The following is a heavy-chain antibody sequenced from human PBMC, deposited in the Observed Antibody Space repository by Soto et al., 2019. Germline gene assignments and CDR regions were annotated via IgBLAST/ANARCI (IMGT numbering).Heavy chain of an antibody. Sequence: QVQLQESGPGLVKPSQTLSLTCTVSGGSISSGGYYWRWLRQHPGKGLEWIGYIYYSGSTYYNPSRKSRVTISVDTSKNQFSLKLSSVTAADTAVDYCARVFGFGGMDVWGQGTTVTVSS. D-gene: IGHD3-10*01. CDR1: GGSISSGGYY. J-gene: IGHJ6*02. V-gene: IGHV4-31*03. CDR2: IYYSGST. CDR3: ARVFGFGGMDV.